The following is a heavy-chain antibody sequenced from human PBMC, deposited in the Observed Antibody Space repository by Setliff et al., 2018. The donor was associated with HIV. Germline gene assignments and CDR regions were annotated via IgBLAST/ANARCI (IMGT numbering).Heavy chain of an antibody. CDR3: ARSVIGYYYYGMDV. D-gene: IGHD3-10*01. Sequence: SVKVSCKASGGTFSSYVISWVRQAPGQGPEWMGGIIPMYGVTNYAQKFQGRVTITTDESTSTAYMELSSLRSEDTAVYYCARSVIGYYYYGMDVWGQGTTVTVSS. CDR2: IIPMYGVT. V-gene: IGHV1-69*05. CDR1: GGTFSSYV. J-gene: IGHJ6*02.